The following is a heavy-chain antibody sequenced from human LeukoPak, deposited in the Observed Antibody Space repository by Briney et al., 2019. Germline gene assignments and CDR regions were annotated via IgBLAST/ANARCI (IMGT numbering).Heavy chain of an antibody. CDR1: GYSISSSNW. J-gene: IGHJ6*03. D-gene: IGHD1-26*01. CDR3: ARTVESGSYLGDYYMDV. V-gene: IGHV4-28*05. CDR2: IYYSGSI. Sequence: SDTLSLTCAVSGYSISSSNWWGWIRQPPGKGLEWIGYIYYSGSIYYNPSLKSRVTMSVDTSKNQFSLKLSSVTAVDTAVYYCARTVESGSYLGDYYMDVWGKGTTVTVSS.